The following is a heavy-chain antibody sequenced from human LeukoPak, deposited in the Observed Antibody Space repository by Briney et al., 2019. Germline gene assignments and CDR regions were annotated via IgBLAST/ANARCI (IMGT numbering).Heavy chain of an antibody. V-gene: IGHV4-30-2*01. CDR1: GGSISSGGYY. CDR3: ATSYDILTGDDY. J-gene: IGHJ4*02. CDR2: IYHSGST. Sequence: SETLSLTCSVSGGSISSGGYYWSWIRQPPGKGLEWIGYIYHSGSTYYNPSLKSRLTISVDTSKNQFSLKLSSVTAADTAVYYCATSYDILTGDDYWGQGTLVTVSS. D-gene: IGHD3-9*01.